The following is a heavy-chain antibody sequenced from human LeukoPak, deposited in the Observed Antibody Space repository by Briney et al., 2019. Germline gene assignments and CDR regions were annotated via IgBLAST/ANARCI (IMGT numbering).Heavy chain of an antibody. J-gene: IGHJ4*02. D-gene: IGHD5-24*01. V-gene: IGHV3-48*01. CDR2: ISSSSSSI. CDR1: GFTFSSYN. CDR3: ARVPQGRWSPIDY. Sequence: GGSLRLSCAASGFTFSSYNMNWVRQAPGKGLEWVSYISSSSSSIYYADSVKGRFTISRDNAKNSLYLQMNSLRAEDTAVYYCARVPQGRWSPIDYWGQGTLVTVSS.